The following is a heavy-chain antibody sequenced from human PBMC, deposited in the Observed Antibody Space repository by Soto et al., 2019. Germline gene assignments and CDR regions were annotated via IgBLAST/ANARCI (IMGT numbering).Heavy chain of an antibody. CDR2: ISGSGGST. CDR1: GLTFSSYA. J-gene: IGHJ6*02. Sequence: EVQRLESGGGWVQPGGALRLSCAAPGLTFSSYAMSWVRQAPGKGLEGVSAISGSGGSTYYADSVKGWFTTSRDCSRNPRYRPMNSLGAGDTAVYYCAKRKVDIVVVPAARPRGMDVWGQGTTVTVSS. D-gene: IGHD2-2*02. CDR3: AKRKVDIVVVPAARPRGMDV. V-gene: IGHV3-23*01.